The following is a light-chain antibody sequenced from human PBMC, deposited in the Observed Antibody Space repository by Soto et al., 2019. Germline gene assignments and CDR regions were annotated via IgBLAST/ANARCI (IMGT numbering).Light chain of an antibody. CDR3: QQYGSSPQGT. CDR1: QSVSSSY. V-gene: IGKV3-20*01. CDR2: GAS. Sequence: EIVLPQSPGALSLSTGERATLSCRASQSVSSSYLAWYQQKPGQAPRLLIYGASSRATGIPDRFSGSGSGTDFTLTISRLEPEDFAVYYCQQYGSSPQGTFGQGTKVDIK. J-gene: IGKJ1*01.